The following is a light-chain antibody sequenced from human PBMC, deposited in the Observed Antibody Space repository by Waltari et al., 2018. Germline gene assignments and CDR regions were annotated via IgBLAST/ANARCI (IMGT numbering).Light chain of an antibody. CDR3: QQYTSFSLT. CDR1: QCISIW. CDR2: KSS. Sequence: DLQLTPSPSSLSSSIGDRVTFTCRTSQCISIWLAWYQQKPGKAPKDLISKSSTLERGVPATFSGSGSGTEFTLTISSLQPDEFATYDCQQYTSFSLTFGGGTTVEIK. J-gene: IGKJ4*01. V-gene: IGKV1-5*03.